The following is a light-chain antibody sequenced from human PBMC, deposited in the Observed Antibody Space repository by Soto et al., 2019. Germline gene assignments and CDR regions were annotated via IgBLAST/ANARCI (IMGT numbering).Light chain of an antibody. CDR2: AAS. Sequence: DIQMTQSPSSVSASVGDRVTITCRASQSISSYLNWYQHKPGKAPKLLIYAASSLQTGVPSRFSGSRSGTDFALTISSLQRDDFATYYCQQTDSFPRTFGQGTKV. CDR3: QQTDSFPRT. CDR1: QSISSY. J-gene: IGKJ1*01. V-gene: IGKV1-39*01.